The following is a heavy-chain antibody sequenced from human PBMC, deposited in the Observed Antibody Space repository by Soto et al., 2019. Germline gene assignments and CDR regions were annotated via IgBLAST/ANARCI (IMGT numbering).Heavy chain of an antibody. J-gene: IGHJ4*02. CDR3: ARVVPKNYDYIWGSYRHPIYYFDY. D-gene: IGHD3-16*02. V-gene: IGHV4-34*01. CDR2: INHSGST. Sequence: PSATLSLTCAVYCGSFSGYYWSWIRQPPGKGLEWIGEINHSGSTNYNPSLKSRVTISVDTSKNQFSLKLSSVTAADTAVYYCARVVPKNYDYIWGSYRHPIYYFDYWGQGPLVTVSS. CDR1: CGSFSGYY.